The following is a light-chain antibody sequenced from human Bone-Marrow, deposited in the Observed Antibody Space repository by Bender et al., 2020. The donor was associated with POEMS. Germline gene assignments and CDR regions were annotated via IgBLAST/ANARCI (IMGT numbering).Light chain of an antibody. J-gene: IGLJ3*02. V-gene: IGLV2-18*02. CDR2: DVT. Sequence: QSALTQPPSASGSPGQSVTISCTGTSGDVGNYNHVCWYQQPPGTAPKLVIYDVTNRPSGVPDRFSGSKSGNTASLTISGLQGEDEADYYCSSYTSSNTLVVGGGTKLTVL. CDR1: SGDVGNYNH. CDR3: SSYTSSNTLV.